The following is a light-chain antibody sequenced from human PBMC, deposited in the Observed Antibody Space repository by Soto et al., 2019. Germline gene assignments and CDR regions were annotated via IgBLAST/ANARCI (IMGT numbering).Light chain of an antibody. Sequence: ALTPPPSLSGAPGQSITHPRPRNHSDVGGYNYVSWYQQHPGKAPKLMIYDVSNRPSGVSNRFSGSKSSNTASLTISGLQAEDEADYYCCSYTNSRPLFGGGTKVTVL. CDR3: CSYTNSRPL. V-gene: IGLV2-14*01. CDR1: HSDVGGYNY. J-gene: IGLJ2*01. CDR2: DVS.